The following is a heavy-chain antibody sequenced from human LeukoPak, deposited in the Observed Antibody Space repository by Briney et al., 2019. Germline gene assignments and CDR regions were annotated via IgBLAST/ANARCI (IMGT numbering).Heavy chain of an antibody. J-gene: IGHJ4*02. CDR1: GFPFSGSG. V-gene: IGHV3-33*06. Sequence: GSSLRLSCSASGFPFSGSGMHWVRQAPGKGLEWVAVIWYDGSHQYYADSVKGRFTISRDNSKNTLDLQMNSLRVEDTAVYFCAKDKDTPATAQPQRGYFESWGQGTLVTVSS. CDR2: IWYDGSHQ. D-gene: IGHD2-15*01. CDR3: AKDKDTPATAQPQRGYFES.